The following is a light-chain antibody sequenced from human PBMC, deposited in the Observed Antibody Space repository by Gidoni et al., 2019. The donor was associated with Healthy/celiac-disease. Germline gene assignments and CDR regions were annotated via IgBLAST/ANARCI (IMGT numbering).Light chain of an antibody. V-gene: IGLV2-14*01. J-gene: IGLJ2*01. Sequence: QSALPQPASVSGAPGQSITISCTGTSRDVGGYNYVSWYQQHPSKAPKLMIYEVNNRPSVVSNRFSGSKSGKTASLTISGLQAEDEADYYCSSYTSSSTYVVFGGGTKLTVL. CDR1: SRDVGGYNY. CDR3: SSYTSSSTYVV. CDR2: EVN.